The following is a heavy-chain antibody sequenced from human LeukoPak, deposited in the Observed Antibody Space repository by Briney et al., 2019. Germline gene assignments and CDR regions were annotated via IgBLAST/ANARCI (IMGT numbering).Heavy chain of an antibody. V-gene: IGHV1-46*01. Sequence: ASVKVSCKASGYTFTSYFMHWVRQAPGQGPEWMGLINPSGGSTSYAQKFQGRVTMTRDMSTNTVYMDLSSLRSDDTAVYYCARDPYSGWQLDEFHYYSMDVWGQGTTVIVSS. CDR1: GYTFTSYF. D-gene: IGHD6-6*01. J-gene: IGHJ6*02. CDR3: ARDPYSGWQLDEFHYYSMDV. CDR2: INPSGGST.